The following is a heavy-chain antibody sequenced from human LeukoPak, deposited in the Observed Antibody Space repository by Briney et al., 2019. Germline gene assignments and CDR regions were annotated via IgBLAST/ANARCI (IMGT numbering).Heavy chain of an antibody. Sequence: PSETLSLTCTVSGGSISNGSYYWGWIRQPPGKGLEWIECVYYSGTTHYSPSLKSRVTMSVDTSKNQFSLKLSSVTAADTAVYYCARPPYVWGSYRSNNWFEPWGQGTLVTVSS. J-gene: IGHJ5*02. V-gene: IGHV4-39*01. CDR1: GGSISNGSYY. D-gene: IGHD3-16*02. CDR2: VYYSGTT. CDR3: ARPPYVWGSYRSNNWFEP.